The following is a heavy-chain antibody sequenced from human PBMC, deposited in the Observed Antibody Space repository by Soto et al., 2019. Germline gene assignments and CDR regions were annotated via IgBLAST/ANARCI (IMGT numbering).Heavy chain of an antibody. CDR1: GGCFSGYY. J-gene: IGHJ4*02. D-gene: IGHD3-3*01. V-gene: IGHV4-34*01. CDR2: INHSGST. CDR3: ARGLLYDFWSGKYYFDY. Sequence: TSETLSLACAVCGGCFSGYYWSWIRQPPGKGLEWIGEINHSGSTNYNPSLKSRVTISVDTSKNQFSLKLSSVTAADTAVYYCARGLLYDFWSGKYYFDYWGQGTLVTVSS.